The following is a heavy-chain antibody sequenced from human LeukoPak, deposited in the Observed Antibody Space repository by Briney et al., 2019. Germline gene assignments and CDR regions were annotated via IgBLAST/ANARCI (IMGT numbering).Heavy chain of an antibody. CDR3: ARPPDSLANAYDV. Sequence: PGGSLRLSCTASGFSLNKHWMHWVRQAPGGGLVWVSRIDPDGVGSDSADSVRGRFTISRDNARNTLYLQMESLRAEDTAVYYCARPPDSLANAYDVWGQGTMVTVPS. CDR1: GFSLNKHW. J-gene: IGHJ3*01. CDR2: IDPDGVGS. D-gene: IGHD3-22*01. V-gene: IGHV3-74*01.